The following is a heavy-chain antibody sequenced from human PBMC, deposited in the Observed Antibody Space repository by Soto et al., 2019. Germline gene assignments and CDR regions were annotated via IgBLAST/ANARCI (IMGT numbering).Heavy chain of an antibody. J-gene: IGHJ4*02. CDR2: IYSGGST. D-gene: IGHD6-13*01. CDR1: GFTVSSNY. Sequence: GGSLRLSYAASGFTVSSNYMSWVRQAPGKGLEWVSVIYSGGSTYYADSVKGRFTISRDNSKNTLYLQMNSLRAEDTAVYYCARALIAAAGTNFDYWGQGTLVTVSS. V-gene: IGHV3-66*01. CDR3: ARALIAAAGTNFDY.